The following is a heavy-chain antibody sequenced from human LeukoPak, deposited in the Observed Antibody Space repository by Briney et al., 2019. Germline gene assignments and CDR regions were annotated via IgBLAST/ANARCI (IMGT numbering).Heavy chain of an antibody. D-gene: IGHD2-15*01. J-gene: IGHJ6*03. CDR2: INHSGST. V-gene: IGHV4-39*07. CDR1: GGSISSGSYY. Sequence: SETLSLTCTVSGGSISSGSYYWGWIRQPPGKGLEWIGEINHSGSTNYNPSLKSRVTISVDTSKNQFSLKLSSVTAADTAVYYCARRRRHCSGGSCYTTRDYYYYYMDVWGKGTTVTVSS. CDR3: ARRRRHCSGGSCYTTRDYYYYYMDV.